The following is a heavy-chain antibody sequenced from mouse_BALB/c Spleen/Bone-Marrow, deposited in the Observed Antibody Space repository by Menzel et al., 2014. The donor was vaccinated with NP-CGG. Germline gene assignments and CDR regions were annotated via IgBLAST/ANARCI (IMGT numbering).Heavy chain of an antibody. J-gene: IGHJ3*01. CDR3: TRSNGNWFAY. CDR1: GYTFTDYW. V-gene: IGHV1S81*02. Sequence: VQLVESGAELVKPGAPVKLSCKASGYTFTDYWMNWVKQRPGQGLEWIGEINPSNGGTNFNEKFKNKATLTVDKSSSTAYMQLSSLIFEDSAVYYCTRSNGNWFAYWGQGTLVTVSA. D-gene: IGHD2-1*01. CDR2: INPSNGGT.